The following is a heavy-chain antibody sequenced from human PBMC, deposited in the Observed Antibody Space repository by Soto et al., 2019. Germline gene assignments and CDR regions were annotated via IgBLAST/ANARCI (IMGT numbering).Heavy chain of an antibody. J-gene: IGHJ3*02. D-gene: IGHD5-12*01. CDR2: IYYRGST. CDR3: ARARLRAVYAFDI. Sequence: QVQLQESDAGLVKASQTLSLTCTVSGGSVSSGAYYWTWIRQRPGKSLEWIGYIYYRGSTYYSPSLKSRLSISLATSKNLCSLRLSSVTAADTAMYCCARARLRAVYAFDIWGQGTTVTVSS. V-gene: IGHV4-31*03. CDR1: GGSVSSGAYY.